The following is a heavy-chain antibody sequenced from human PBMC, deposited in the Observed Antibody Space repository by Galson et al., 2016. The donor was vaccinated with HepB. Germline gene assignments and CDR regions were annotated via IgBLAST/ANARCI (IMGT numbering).Heavy chain of an antibody. J-gene: IGHJ4*02. CDR1: GVTFSSYG. D-gene: IGHD6-6*01. CDR2: ISYDGSNK. CDR3: TKVYTSASHDRV. V-gene: IGHV3-30*18. Sequence: SLRLSCAASGVTFSSYGMHWVRQAPGKGLEWVAVISYDGSNKYYADSVKGRFTISRDNSKNTLYLQMNSLKTADTGIYYCTKVYTSASHDRVWGQGTLLTVSS.